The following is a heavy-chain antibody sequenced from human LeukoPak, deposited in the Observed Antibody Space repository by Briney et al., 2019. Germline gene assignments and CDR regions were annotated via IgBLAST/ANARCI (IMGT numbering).Heavy chain of an antibody. CDR3: VRDKRFGDVRIRAFDI. Sequence: GGSLTLSCAASGFTFSSYEMDWLRQAPGKGLEWASYISHTGSTIYYAESVKGRFTISRDNAKNSLYLQMNSLRAEDTAVYYCVRDKRFGDVRIRAFDIWGQGTMVTVSS. CDR1: GFTFSSYE. V-gene: IGHV3-48*03. J-gene: IGHJ3*02. D-gene: IGHD3-10*01. CDR2: ISHTGSTI.